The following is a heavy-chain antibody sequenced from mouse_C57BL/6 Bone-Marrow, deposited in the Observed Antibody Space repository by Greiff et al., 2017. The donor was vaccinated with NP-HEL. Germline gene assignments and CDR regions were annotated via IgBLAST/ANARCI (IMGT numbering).Heavy chain of an antibody. J-gene: IGHJ1*03. D-gene: IGHD1-1*01. CDR1: GYTFTSYW. V-gene: IGHV1-69*01. Sequence: VQLQQPGAELVMPGASVKLSCKASGYTFTSYWMHWVKQRRGQGLEWIGEIDPSDSYTNYNQKFKGKSTLTVDKSSSTAYMQPSSLTSEDSAVYYCAREDYYERYFDVWGTGTTVTVSS. CDR2: IDPSDSYT. CDR3: AREDYYERYFDV.